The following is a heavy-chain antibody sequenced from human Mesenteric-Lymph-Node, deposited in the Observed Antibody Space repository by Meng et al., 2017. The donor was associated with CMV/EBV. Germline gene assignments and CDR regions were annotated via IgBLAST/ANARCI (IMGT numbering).Heavy chain of an antibody. CDR3: ATGGILINNHYFDY. D-gene: IGHD3-16*01. Sequence: VSGYTFNDYYIHWVQQAPGKGLEWMGLVDPVDGKTVYAEKFQGRVTITADTSTDTAYMDLSSLRSEDTAVYYCATGGILINNHYFDYWGQGTLVTVSS. CDR2: VDPVDGKT. V-gene: IGHV1-69-2*01. CDR1: GYTFNDYY. J-gene: IGHJ4*02.